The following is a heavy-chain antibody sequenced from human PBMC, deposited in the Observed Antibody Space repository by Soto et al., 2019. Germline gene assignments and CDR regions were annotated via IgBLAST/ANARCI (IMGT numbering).Heavy chain of an antibody. CDR2: ISSDSNYI. D-gene: IGHD6-19*01. J-gene: IGHJ4*03. CDR3: VRDYIGWSRDL. CDR1: GFMFSSCS. Sequence: GGSLRLSCVASGFMFSSCSMNWVRQAPGKGLEWVSSISSDSNYIYYADSVQGRFTISRDNAKNSLYLQMNSLRAEDTAVDYCVRDYIGWSRDLWAQGTVDTVSS. V-gene: IGHV3-21*01.